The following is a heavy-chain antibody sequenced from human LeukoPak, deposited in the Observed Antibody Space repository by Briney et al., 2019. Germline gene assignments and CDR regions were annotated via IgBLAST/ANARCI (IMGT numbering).Heavy chain of an antibody. CDR3: ALSLAYWYFDL. CDR2: INPSGGST. Sequence: ASAKVSCKASGYTFTSYYMHWVRQAPGQGLEWMGIINPSGGSTSYAQKFQGRVTMTRDTSTSTVYMELSSLRSEDTAVYYCALSLAYWYFDLWGRGTLVTVSS. J-gene: IGHJ2*01. CDR1: GYTFTSYY. V-gene: IGHV1-46*01.